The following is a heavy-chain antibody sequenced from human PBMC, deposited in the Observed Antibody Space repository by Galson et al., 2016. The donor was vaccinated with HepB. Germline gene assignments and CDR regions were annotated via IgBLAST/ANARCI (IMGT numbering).Heavy chain of an antibody. J-gene: IGHJ4*02. CDR1: GFTLSSYW. CDR3: ARVGYCSSTTCRQAYDY. D-gene: IGHD2-2*01. Sequence: SLRLSCAASGFTLSSYWMSWVRQAPGKGLEWVANIKQDGSEEYYVDSVKGRFTISRDNAKNSLYLQMNSLRAEDTAVYYCARVGYCSSTTCRQAYDYWGQGTLVTVSS. CDR2: IKQDGSEE. V-gene: IGHV3-7*05.